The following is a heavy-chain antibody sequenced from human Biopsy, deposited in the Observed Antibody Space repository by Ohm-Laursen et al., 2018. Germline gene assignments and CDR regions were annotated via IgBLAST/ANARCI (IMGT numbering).Heavy chain of an antibody. CDR2: ISIRGST. J-gene: IGHJ3*01. V-gene: IGHV4-59*01. CDR3: ARLYRLDDYWNDDPPDAFDV. CDR1: GGSISSDY. Sequence: SETLSLTCSVSGGSISSDYWSWIRQPPRKGLEWIGYISIRGSTNYNPSLRGRVTITVDTSKNQFSLKLTSVTAADTAVFFCARLYRLDDYWNDDPPDAFDVWGQGTMVTVSS. D-gene: IGHD3-3*01.